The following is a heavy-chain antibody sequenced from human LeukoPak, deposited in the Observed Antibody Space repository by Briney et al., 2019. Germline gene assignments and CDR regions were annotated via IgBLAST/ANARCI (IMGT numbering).Heavy chain of an antibody. Sequence: SETLSLTCAVSGGSISSYYWSWIRQPPGKGLEWIGSIYYSGSTYYNPSLKSRVTISVDTSKNQFSLKLSSVTAADTAVYYCARVDYVWGSLSPWGQGTLVTVSS. V-gene: IGHV4-39*07. CDR2: IYYSGST. D-gene: IGHD3-16*01. CDR3: ARVDYVWGSLSP. CDR1: GGSISSYY. J-gene: IGHJ5*02.